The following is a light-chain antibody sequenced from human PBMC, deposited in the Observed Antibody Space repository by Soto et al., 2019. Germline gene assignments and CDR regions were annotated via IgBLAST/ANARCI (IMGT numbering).Light chain of an antibody. CDR2: GAS. J-gene: IGKJ1*01. CDR3: HPYISWT. Sequence: EIVLTQSPGTLSVSPGERATLSCRASQSISSNYLAWYQQKPGQAPSLLIYGASSRATGIPDRFSGSGSGTDFTLTISRLEPEDSAISYCHPYISWTFGQGTKVEI. CDR1: QSISSNY. V-gene: IGKV3-20*01.